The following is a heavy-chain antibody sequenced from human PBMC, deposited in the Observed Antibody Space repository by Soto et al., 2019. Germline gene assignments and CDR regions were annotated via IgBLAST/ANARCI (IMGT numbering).Heavy chain of an antibody. CDR2: IKQDGSGK. D-gene: IGHD3-3*01. V-gene: IGHV3-7*01. CDR1: VFTFSSYW. Sequence: RGSLLLSSESPVFTFSSYWMSMVRQAPVKGLEWVANIKQDGSGKYYVDSVKGRFTISRDNAKNSLYLQMNSLRAEDTAVYYCARDSYDFWSGYHWFDPWGQGTLVTGS. J-gene: IGHJ5*02. CDR3: ARDSYDFWSGYHWFDP.